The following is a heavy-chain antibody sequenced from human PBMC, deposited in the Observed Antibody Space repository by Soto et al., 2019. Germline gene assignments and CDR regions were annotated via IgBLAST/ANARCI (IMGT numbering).Heavy chain of an antibody. CDR1: GYTFTSYG. CDR3: AREGYCSGGSCYEGYYYSDGMDV. V-gene: IGHV1-18*01. Sequence: QVQLVQSGAEVKKPGASVKVSCKASGYTFTSYGISWVRQAPGQGLEWMGWISVYNGNTKYAQKLQGRVTMTTDTSTSTAYMELRSLRPDDTAVYYCAREGYCSGGSCYEGYYYSDGMDVWGQGTTVTVSS. CDR2: ISVYNGNT. J-gene: IGHJ6*02. D-gene: IGHD2-15*01.